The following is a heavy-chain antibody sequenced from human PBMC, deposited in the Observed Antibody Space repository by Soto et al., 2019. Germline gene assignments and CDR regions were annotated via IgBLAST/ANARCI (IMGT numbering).Heavy chain of an antibody. D-gene: IGHD3-10*01. CDR3: AAVPRSTMVRGVQP. CDR1: GYTFTGYY. V-gene: IGHV1-2*02. CDR2: INPYTGGT. J-gene: IGHJ4*02. Sequence: ASVKVSCKASGYTFTGYYVLWVRQAPGQGPECIGWINPYTGGTNYAQKFQGRVTMTRDMSTSTAYMELSSLRSEDTAVYYCAAVPRSTMVRGVQPWGQGTLVTVSS.